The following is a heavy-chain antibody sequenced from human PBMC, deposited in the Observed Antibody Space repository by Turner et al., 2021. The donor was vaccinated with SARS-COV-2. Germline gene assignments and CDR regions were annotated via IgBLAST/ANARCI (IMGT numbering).Heavy chain of an antibody. V-gene: IGHV1-18*01. CDR1: GHTFTSYG. D-gene: IGHD3-10*01. CDR3: ARAYGSGSYGHYYGMDV. CDR2: ISAYNGNT. J-gene: IGHJ6*02. Sequence: QVQLVQSGPEVTKPGASVTVSCKASGHTFTSYGITWVRQAPGQGLEWMGWISAYNGNTNYAQKLQGRVTMTTDTSTSTAYMELRSLRSDDTAVYYCARAYGSGSYGHYYGMDVWGQGTTVTVSS.